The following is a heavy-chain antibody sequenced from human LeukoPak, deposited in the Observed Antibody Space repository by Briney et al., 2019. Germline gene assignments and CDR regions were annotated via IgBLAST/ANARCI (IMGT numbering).Heavy chain of an antibody. D-gene: IGHD2/OR15-2a*01. V-gene: IGHV3-23*01. CDR2: VSCNPGRT. CDR1: GFAFSSFA. CDR3: AKAVRYCDSSSNYLYFDY. J-gene: IGHJ4*02. Sequence: GGSLRLSCAASGFAFSSFAMTWFRQVPGKGRGWVSTVSCNPGRTYYADFVKGRFTISGDNSKSTLHLQMNSLRAEDTAVYYCAKAVRYCDSSSNYLYFDYWGQGTLVTVSS.